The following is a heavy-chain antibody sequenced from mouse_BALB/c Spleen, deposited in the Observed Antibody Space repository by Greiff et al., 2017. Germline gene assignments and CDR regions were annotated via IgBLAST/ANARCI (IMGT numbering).Heavy chain of an antibody. CDR2: IYPGNVNT. D-gene: IGHD1-1*01. CDR3: ARGGAGSSFDY. V-gene: IGHV1S56*01. CDR1: GYTFTSYY. J-gene: IGHJ2*01. Sequence: QVQLQQSGPELVKPGASVRISCKASGYTFTSYYIHWVKQRPGQGLEWIGWIYPGNVNTKYNEKFKGKATLTADKSSSTAYMQLSSLTSEDSAVYCCARGGAGSSFDYWGQGTTLTVSS.